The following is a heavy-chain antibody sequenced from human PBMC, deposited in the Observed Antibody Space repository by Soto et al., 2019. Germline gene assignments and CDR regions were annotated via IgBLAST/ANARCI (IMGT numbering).Heavy chain of an antibody. J-gene: IGHJ5*02. V-gene: IGHV1-18*01. Sequence: QVQLLQSGAEVKEPGASVKVSCKASGYNFVTFGVSWVRQAPGQGLEWMGWITPDNGNTNYAQRFQGRATMTTDTSTSTAYMEVRSLRSDATAVYYCARLAPCAGDPCYSLPLDLWGQGALVTVSS. CDR3: ARLAPCAGDPCYSLPLDL. CDR1: GYNFVTFG. D-gene: IGHD2-21*01. CDR2: ITPDNGNT.